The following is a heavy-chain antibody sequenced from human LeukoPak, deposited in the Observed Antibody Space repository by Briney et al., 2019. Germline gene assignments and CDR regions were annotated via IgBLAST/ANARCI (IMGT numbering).Heavy chain of an antibody. D-gene: IGHD5-18*01. CDR1: GFTFSRSG. CDR2: ISYHGSNK. V-gene: IGHV3-30*03. J-gene: IGHJ4*02. Sequence: GGSLRLSCAASGFTFSRSGMHWVGQAPGKGLEWVAVISYHGSNKYYADSVKGRFTISRDNSKNTLYLQMNSLRVEDTAVYYCARSFSYGGIHYWGQGTLVTVSS. CDR3: ARSFSYGGIHY.